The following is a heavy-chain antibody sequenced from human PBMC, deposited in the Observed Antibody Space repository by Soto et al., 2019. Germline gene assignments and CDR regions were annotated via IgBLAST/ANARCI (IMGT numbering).Heavy chain of an antibody. CDR3: ARGAYGGNSNLDY. V-gene: IGHV1-3*01. CDR1: GYTFTIYA. J-gene: IGHJ4*02. D-gene: IGHD4-17*01. CDR2: INAGNGNT. Sequence: QVQLVQSGAEVKKPGASVKVSCKASGYTFTIYAMHWVRQAPGQRLEWMGWINAGNGNTKYSPKFQGRVTITRDTSASTAYMELSSLRSEDTAVYYCARGAYGGNSNLDYWGQGTLVTVSS.